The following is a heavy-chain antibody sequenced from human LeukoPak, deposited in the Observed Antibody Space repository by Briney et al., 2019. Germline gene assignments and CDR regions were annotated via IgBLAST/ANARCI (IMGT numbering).Heavy chain of an antibody. CDR2: IRSSSSTI. CDR3: ARGSGDY. D-gene: IGHD3-3*01. V-gene: IGHV3-48*02. J-gene: IGHJ4*02. Sequence: GGSLRLSCAASGFNFSNYSMNWVRQAPGKGLEWVSYIRSSSSTIYYTDSVKGRFTVSRDNAKNSLYLQMNSLRDEDTAVYYCARGSGDYWGQGTLVTVSS. CDR1: GFNFSNYS.